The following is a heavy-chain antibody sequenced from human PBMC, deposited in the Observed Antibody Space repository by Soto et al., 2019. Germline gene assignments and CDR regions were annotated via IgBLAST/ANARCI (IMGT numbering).Heavy chain of an antibody. V-gene: IGHV3-7*03. CDR2: IKEDGSGK. Sequence: EVQLVESGGGLVQPGGSLRLSCKASGFTFSSYWMSWVRQAPGKGLGWVANIKEDGSGKYYVDSVKGRFSISRDNARNSLYLQMNSQRVEDTAVYYCVRIGRLGGYWGQGAVVTVSS. CDR3: VRIGRLGGY. CDR1: GFTFSSYW. D-gene: IGHD3-16*01. J-gene: IGHJ4*02.